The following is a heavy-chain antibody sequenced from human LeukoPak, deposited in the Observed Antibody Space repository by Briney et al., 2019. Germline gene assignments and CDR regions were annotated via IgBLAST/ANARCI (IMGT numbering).Heavy chain of an antibody. D-gene: IGHD7-27*01. CDR3: ARHNNWGFDY. J-gene: IGHJ4*02. V-gene: IGHV5-51*01. CDR1: GYSFASYW. CDR2: IHPNDAST. Sequence: GESLKISCKASGYSFASYWIGWVRQTSGKGLEWMAIIHPNDASTIYSPSFQGQVTISADRSISTAYLQWNTLKASDTAIYYCARHNNWGFDYWDRGTLLTASS.